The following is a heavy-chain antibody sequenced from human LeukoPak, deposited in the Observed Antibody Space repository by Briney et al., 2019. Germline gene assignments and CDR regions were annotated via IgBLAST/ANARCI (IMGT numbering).Heavy chain of an antibody. CDR3: ARDYLGYCSSTSCYYYYMDV. CDR2: ISSSSSYI. J-gene: IGHJ6*03. V-gene: IGHV3-21*01. CDR1: GFTFSSYS. D-gene: IGHD2-2*01. Sequence: PGGSLRLSCAASGFTFSSYSMNWVRQAPGKGLEWVSSISSSSSYIYYADSVKGRFTISRDNAKNSLYLQMNSLRAEDTAVYYCARDYLGYCSSTSCYYYYMDVWGKGTTVTVSS.